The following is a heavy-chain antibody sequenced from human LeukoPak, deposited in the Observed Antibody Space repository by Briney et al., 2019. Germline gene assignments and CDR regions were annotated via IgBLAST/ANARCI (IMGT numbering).Heavy chain of an antibody. D-gene: IGHD4-17*01. CDR2: MNSDGSST. Sequence: PGGSLRLSCAASGLTLSNYWMHWVRQAPGKGLVWVSRMNSDGSSTSYADSVKGRFTISRDNAKNTLYLQMNSLRAEDTGVYYCARENTVSKELYFDLWGRGPLVTGAS. J-gene: IGHJ2*01. CDR3: ARENTVSKELYFDL. V-gene: IGHV3-74*01. CDR1: GLTLSNYW.